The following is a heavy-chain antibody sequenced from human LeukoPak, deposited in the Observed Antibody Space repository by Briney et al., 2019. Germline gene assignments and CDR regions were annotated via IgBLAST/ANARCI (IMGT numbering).Heavy chain of an antibody. D-gene: IGHD2-15*01. CDR1: GGSISSGDYY. CDR2: IYYSGST. Sequence: SQTLSLTCTVSGGSISSGDYYWSWIRQLPGKGLEWIGYIYYSGSTYYNPSLKSRVTISVDTSKNQFSLKLSSVTAADTAVYYCARGGKAAVRFDLWGRGTLVTVSS. CDR3: ARGGKAAVRFDL. J-gene: IGHJ2*01. V-gene: IGHV4-30-4*01.